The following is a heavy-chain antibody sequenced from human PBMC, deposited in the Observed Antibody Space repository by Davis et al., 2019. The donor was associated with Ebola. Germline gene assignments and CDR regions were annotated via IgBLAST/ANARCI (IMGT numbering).Heavy chain of an antibody. CDR3: ARADYGDPPADYYYGMDV. CDR2: IYPGDSDT. V-gene: IGHV5-51*01. Sequence: GESLKISCKGSGYSFTSYWIGWVRQMPGKGLEWMGIIYPGDSDTRYSPSFQGQVTISADKSISTAYLQWSSLKASDTAMYYCARADYGDPPADYYYGMDVWGQGTTVTVSS. J-gene: IGHJ6*02. D-gene: IGHD4-17*01. CDR1: GYSFTSYW.